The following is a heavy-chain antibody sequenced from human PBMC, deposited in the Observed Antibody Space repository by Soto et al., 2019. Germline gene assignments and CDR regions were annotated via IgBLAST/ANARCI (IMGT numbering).Heavy chain of an antibody. CDR2: IHYSGST. V-gene: IGHV4-31*03. CDR1: GGAIRSSNYY. J-gene: IGHJ4*02. D-gene: IGHD2-15*01. CDR3: ARGGRPDIVVVVAHFDY. Sequence: QVQLQESGPGLVKPSQTLSLTCTVSGGAIRSSNYYWSWIRQHPGRGLEWIGYIHYSGSTYYNPSLKSRVTMSVDTSKNQFSLQLSSVTAADTAVYYCARGGRPDIVVVVAHFDYWGQGTLVTVSS.